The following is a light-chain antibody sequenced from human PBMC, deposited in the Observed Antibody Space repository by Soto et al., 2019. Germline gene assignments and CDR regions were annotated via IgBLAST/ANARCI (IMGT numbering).Light chain of an antibody. V-gene: IGLV1-40*01. CDR3: QSYDSSLSGSYV. CDR2: DNN. Sequence: QSVLTQPPSVSGAPGQRVIISCNGSSSNIGAGYDVHWYQQLPGTAPRLLIYDNNNRPSGVPARFSVSKSDTSASLAITGLQPEDEADYYCQSYDSSLSGSYVFGTGTKVTVL. CDR1: SSNIGAGYD. J-gene: IGLJ1*01.